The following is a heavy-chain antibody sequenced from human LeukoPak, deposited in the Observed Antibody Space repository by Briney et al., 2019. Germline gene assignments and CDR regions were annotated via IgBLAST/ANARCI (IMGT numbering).Heavy chain of an antibody. J-gene: IGHJ4*02. V-gene: IGHV1-24*01. D-gene: IGHD3-16*01. CDR2: FDPEDGET. Sequence: ASVKVSCKVSGYTLTELSMHWVRQAPGTGLEGMGGFDPEDGETIYAQKFQGRVTMTEDTSTDTAYMELSSLRSEDTAVYYCATSVRGGLNAYYFDYWGQGTLVTVSS. CDR3: ATSVRGGLNAYYFDY. CDR1: GYTLTELS.